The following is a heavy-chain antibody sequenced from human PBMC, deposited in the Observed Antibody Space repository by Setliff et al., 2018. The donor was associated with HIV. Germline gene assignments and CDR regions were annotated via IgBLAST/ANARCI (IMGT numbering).Heavy chain of an antibody. D-gene: IGHD2-2*01. J-gene: IGHJ3*02. CDR1: GYTFTNYG. CDR3: ARALGYCSSTSCYGGIDAFDI. CDR2: ISAYNDNT. V-gene: IGHV1-18*01. Sequence: ASVKVSCKTSGYTFTNYGISWVRQAPGQGLEWMGWISAYNDNTNYAQKVQGRVTMTTDTSTSTAYMDLGSLRSDDTAVYYCARALGYCSSTSCYGGIDAFDIWGQGTMVTVSS.